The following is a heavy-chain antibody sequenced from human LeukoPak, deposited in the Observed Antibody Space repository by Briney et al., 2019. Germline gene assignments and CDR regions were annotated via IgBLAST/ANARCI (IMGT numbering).Heavy chain of an antibody. Sequence: SETLSLTCTVSGGSISSYYWSWIRQPPGKGLEWIGYIYYSGSTNYNPSLKSRVTISVDTSKNQFSLKLSSVTAEDTAVYYCARGRHPHGIDYWGQGTLVTVSS. CDR3: ARGRHPHGIDY. CDR1: GGSISSYY. D-gene: IGHD1-14*01. J-gene: IGHJ4*02. CDR2: IYYSGST. V-gene: IGHV4-59*01.